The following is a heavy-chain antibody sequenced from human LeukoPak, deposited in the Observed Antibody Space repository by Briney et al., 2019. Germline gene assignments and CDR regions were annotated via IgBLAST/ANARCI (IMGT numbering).Heavy chain of an antibody. V-gene: IGHV4-39*01. D-gene: IGHD3-10*01. CDR3: ALLWFGESNWFDP. CDR1: GGSISSSSYY. J-gene: IGHJ5*02. CDR2: IYYSGST. Sequence: SETLSLTCTVSGGSISSSSYYWGWIRQPPGKGPEWIGSIYYSGSTYYNPSLKSRVTISVDTSKSQFSLKLRSVTAADTAVYYCALLWFGESNWFDPWGQGTLVTVSS.